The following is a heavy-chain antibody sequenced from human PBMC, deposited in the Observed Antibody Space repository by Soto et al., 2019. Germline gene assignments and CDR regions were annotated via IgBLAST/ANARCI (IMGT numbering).Heavy chain of an antibody. D-gene: IGHD3-10*01. V-gene: IGHV1-3*01. CDR1: GYTFITYA. Sequence: ASVKVSCKASGYTFITYAIHWVRQAPGQRLEWMGRVNSGNGDTKYSQKFQDRVAITRDTSASTAYMELSDLRSEDTAVYYCAKDSGTSDFDHWGQGTLVTVSS. CDR2: VNSGNGDT. J-gene: IGHJ4*02. CDR3: AKDSGTSDFDH.